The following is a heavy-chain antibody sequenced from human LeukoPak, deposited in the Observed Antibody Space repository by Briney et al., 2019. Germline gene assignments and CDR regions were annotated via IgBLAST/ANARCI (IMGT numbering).Heavy chain of an antibody. D-gene: IGHD3-22*01. CDR3: ARGRGLVEGDYESRGYCHFHY. CDR2: INHCGIT. V-gene: IGHV4-34*01. CDR1: ARSFSGYF. J-gene: IGHJ4*02. Sequence: SETLSLTCAVYARSFSGYFWSWIRPPPRKWLEWVAEINHCGITNYNPSLMSRVTMSVDTSKNQFSLKLSSVTAADTAVYYCARGRGLVEGDYESRGYCHFHYCGQGNAVTVSS.